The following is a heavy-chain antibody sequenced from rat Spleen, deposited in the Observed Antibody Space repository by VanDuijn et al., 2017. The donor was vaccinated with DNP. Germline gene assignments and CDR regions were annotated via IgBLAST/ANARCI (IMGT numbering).Heavy chain of an antibody. Sequence: QVQLKESGPGLVQPSQTLSLTCTVSGFSLTSYHVHWVRQPPGKGLEWLAAMSSGGSTYYNSALKSRLSISRDTSKSQVFLTMNSLQTDDTAVYYCAEETTGVYWGQGVMVTVSS. V-gene: IGHV2S12*01. CDR3: AEETTGVY. D-gene: IGHD1-1*01. CDR2: MSSGGST. CDR1: GFSLTSYH. J-gene: IGHJ2*01.